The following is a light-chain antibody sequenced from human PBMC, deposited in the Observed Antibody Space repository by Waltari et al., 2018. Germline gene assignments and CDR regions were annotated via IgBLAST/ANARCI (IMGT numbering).Light chain of an antibody. V-gene: IGKV3-11*01. CDR1: QSVSRY. CDR2: DAS. J-gene: IGKJ3*01. Sequence: EIVMTQSPATLSVSPGERATLSCRASQSVSRYLAWYQQKPGQAPRLLIYDASNRATGIPARFSGSGSGTDFTLTISSLEPEEFAVYYCQRRGHWPPGATFGPGTRVDIK. CDR3: QRRGHWPPGAT.